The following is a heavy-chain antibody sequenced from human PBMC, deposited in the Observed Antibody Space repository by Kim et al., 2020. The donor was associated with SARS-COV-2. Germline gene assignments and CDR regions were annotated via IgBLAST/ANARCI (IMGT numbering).Heavy chain of an antibody. D-gene: IGHD3-10*01. CDR3: AKAPYTSGSHEY. V-gene: IGHV3-72*01. J-gene: IGHJ4*02. Sequence: GGSLRLSCAASGFTFSDHYMDWVRQAPGKGLEWVGRTRNKVNSHTTDYAASVKGRFSISRDDSKNSLYLQMNSLKTEDTAVYYCAKAPYTSGSHEYWGQGTLVTVSS. CDR1: GFTFSDHY. CDR2: TRNKVNSHTT.